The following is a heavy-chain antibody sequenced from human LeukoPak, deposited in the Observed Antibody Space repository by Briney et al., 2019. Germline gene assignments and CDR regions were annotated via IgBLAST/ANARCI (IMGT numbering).Heavy chain of an antibody. J-gene: IGHJ4*02. D-gene: IGHD5-18*01. Sequence: KTSETLSLTCTVSGGSISSSPYYWGWIRQPPGKGLEWIGSIYYSGSTYYNPSLKSRVTISVDTSKNQFSLKLSSVTAADTAVYYCARDESGYSYPWWGQGTLVTVSS. V-gene: IGHV4-39*07. CDR3: ARDESGYSYPW. CDR2: IYYSGST. CDR1: GGSISSSPYY.